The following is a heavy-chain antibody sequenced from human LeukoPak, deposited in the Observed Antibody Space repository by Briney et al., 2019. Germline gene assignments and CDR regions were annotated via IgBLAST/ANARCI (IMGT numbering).Heavy chain of an antibody. Sequence: PSETLSLTCAVSGYSISSGYYWGWIRQPPGKGLEWIGSIYHSGRTDYNPSLKSRVTISVDTSKNQFSLKLSSVTAADTAVYYCARAITMVRGVLYYFDYWGQGTLVTVSS. V-gene: IGHV4-38-2*01. J-gene: IGHJ4*02. CDR2: IYHSGRT. CDR3: ARAITMVRGVLYYFDY. CDR1: GYSISSGYY. D-gene: IGHD3-10*01.